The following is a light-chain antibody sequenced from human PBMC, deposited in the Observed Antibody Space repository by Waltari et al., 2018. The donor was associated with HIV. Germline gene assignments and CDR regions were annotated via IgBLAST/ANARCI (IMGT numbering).Light chain of an antibody. J-gene: IGLJ2*01. CDR3: ASYAGRNNLV. Sequence: QSALTQPPSASGSPGQSVTISCTGTSRDVGGYNYVSWYKQHPGEAPKVVIFEVYKRPSGVPDRLSGSKSGNTASLTVSGLQADDEATYYCASYAGRNNLVFGGGIKLTVL. V-gene: IGLV2-8*01. CDR2: EVY. CDR1: SRDVGGYNY.